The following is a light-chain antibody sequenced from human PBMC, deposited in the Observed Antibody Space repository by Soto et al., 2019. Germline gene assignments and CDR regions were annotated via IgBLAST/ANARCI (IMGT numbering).Light chain of an antibody. Sequence: EIVLTQSPATLSLSPGERATLSCRASQSVSSYLAWYQQKPGQAPRLLIYDASNRATGIPARFSGSGSGTDFTLTISSLEPEDFALYYCQQRSNWPPSITFGQGPRLEI. CDR2: DAS. CDR3: QQRSNWPPSIT. J-gene: IGKJ5*01. V-gene: IGKV3-11*01. CDR1: QSVSSY.